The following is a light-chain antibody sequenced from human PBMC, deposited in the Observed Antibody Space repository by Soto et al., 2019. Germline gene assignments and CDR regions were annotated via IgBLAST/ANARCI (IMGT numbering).Light chain of an antibody. J-gene: IGKJ1*01. CDR2: KAS. Sequence: DIRMTQSPSTLSGSVGDRVTITCRASQTISSWLAWYQQKPGKAPKLLIYKASTLKSGVPSRFSGSGSGTEFTLTISSLQPDDFATYYCQHYDSYSDAFGQGTKVDIK. CDR3: QHYDSYSDA. V-gene: IGKV1-5*03. CDR1: QTISSW.